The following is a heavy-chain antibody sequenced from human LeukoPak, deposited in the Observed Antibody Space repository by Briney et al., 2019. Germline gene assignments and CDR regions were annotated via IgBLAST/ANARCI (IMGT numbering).Heavy chain of an antibody. Sequence: GGSLRLSCAASGFTFSSYSMNWVRQAPGKGLEWVSYISSSSSTIYYADSVKGRFTISRDNAKNSLYLQMNSLRAEDTAVYYCASSDGFDYWGQGTQVTVSS. V-gene: IGHV3-48*01. CDR3: ASSDGFDY. CDR1: GFTFSSYS. J-gene: IGHJ4*02. CDR2: ISSSSSTI.